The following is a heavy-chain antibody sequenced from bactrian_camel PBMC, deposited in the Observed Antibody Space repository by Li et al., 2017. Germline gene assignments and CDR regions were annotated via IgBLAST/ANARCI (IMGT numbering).Heavy chain of an antibody. CDR1: GLTFSTHA. V-gene: IGHV3-2*01. D-gene: IGHD4*01. CDR2: ISADGSNT. J-gene: IGHJ4*01. Sequence: HVQLVESGGGLVQPGGSLRLSCAVSGLTFSTHAMSWVRQTPGKGLEWVSTISADGSNTYDADSVKDRFTISQDNAKNTVSLQMNNLKPEDTAVYYCALTSIAAMTPGVCGPFPTGQGTQVTVS.